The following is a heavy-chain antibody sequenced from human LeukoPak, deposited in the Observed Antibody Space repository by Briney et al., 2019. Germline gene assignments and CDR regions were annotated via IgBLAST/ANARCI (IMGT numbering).Heavy chain of an antibody. V-gene: IGHV4-39*07. D-gene: IGHD4-17*01. Sequence: PSETLSLTCTVSGGSISSSSYFWAWIRQPPGKGLEWIGSFYYSGSTNYNPSLKSRVTISVDTSKNQFSLKLSSVTAADTAVYYCARDPNGDYFDYWGQGTLVTVSS. CDR3: ARDPNGDYFDY. CDR2: FYYSGST. J-gene: IGHJ4*02. CDR1: GGSISSSSYF.